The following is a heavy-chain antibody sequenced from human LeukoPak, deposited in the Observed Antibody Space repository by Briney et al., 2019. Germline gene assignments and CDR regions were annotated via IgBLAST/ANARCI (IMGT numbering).Heavy chain of an antibody. CDR1: GFIFSRDW. CDR3: ARSYQLLYFDY. J-gene: IGHJ4*02. Sequence: GGSLRLSCAASGFIFSRDWMSWVRQAPGRGLEWVANINQDESEAFSVDSVKGRFTIFRDNAKNSLYLQMNSLRAEDTAVYYCARSYQLLYFDYWGQGTLVTVSS. CDR2: INQDESEA. V-gene: IGHV3-7*01. D-gene: IGHD2-2*01.